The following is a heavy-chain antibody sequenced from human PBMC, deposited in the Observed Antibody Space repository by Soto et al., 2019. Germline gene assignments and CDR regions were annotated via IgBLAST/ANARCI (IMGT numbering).Heavy chain of an antibody. CDR3: ASHPREVATENFDY. Sequence: QVQLVQSGAEVKKPGSSVKVSCKASGGTFSSYAISWVRQAPGQGLEWMGGIIPIFGTANYAQKFQGRVTITADKSTSTAYMELSSPRSEDTAVYYCASHPREVATENFDYWGQGTLVTVSS. D-gene: IGHD5-12*01. CDR1: GGTFSSYA. V-gene: IGHV1-69*06. CDR2: IIPIFGTA. J-gene: IGHJ4*02.